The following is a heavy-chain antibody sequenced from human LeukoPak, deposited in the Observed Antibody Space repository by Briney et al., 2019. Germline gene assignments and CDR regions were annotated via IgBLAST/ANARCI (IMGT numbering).Heavy chain of an antibody. J-gene: IGHJ4*02. D-gene: IGHD3-9*01. CDR1: GGSISSSSYY. CDR2: IYYSGST. V-gene: IGHV4-61*05. CDR3: ARGDYDILTGYYPLDY. Sequence: SETLSLTCTVSGGSISSSSYYWGWIRQPPGKGLEWIGYIYYSGSTNYNPSLKSRVTISVDTSKNQFSLKLSSVTAADTAVYYCARGDYDILTGYYPLDYWGQGTLVTVSS.